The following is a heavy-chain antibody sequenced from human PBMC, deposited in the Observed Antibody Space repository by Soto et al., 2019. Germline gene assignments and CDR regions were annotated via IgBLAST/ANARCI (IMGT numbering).Heavy chain of an antibody. J-gene: IGHJ4*02. CDR1: GYTFTSYY. CDR2: VNPRDGST. CDR3: ILRVELDY. Sequence: QVQLVQSGAEVEKPGASVKVSCRASGYTFTSYYIHWVRQAPGQGLEWMGRVNPRDGSTKYAQKFRGRVTMTRDTSTSTLYMELSSLTSEDTAVYYCILRVELDYWGQGTRVTISS. V-gene: IGHV1-46*01. D-gene: IGHD3-3*01.